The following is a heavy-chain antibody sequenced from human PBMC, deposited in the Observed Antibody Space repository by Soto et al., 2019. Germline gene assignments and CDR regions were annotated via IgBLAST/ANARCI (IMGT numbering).Heavy chain of an antibody. CDR3: ARARVDYYDSSGYYYCWFDT. V-gene: IGHV4-59*01. CDR2: IYYSGST. CDR1: GGSISSYY. Sequence: XETLSVRCTVSGGSISSYYWSWIQQPPGKGLEWIGYIYYSGSTNYNPSLKSRVTISVDTSKNQFSLKLSSVTAAETAVYYCARARVDYYDSSGYYYCWFDTWGQGTLVTVSS. J-gene: IGHJ5*02. D-gene: IGHD3-22*01.